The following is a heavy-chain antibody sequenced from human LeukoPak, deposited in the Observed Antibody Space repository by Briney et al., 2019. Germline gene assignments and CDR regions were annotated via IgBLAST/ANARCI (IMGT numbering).Heavy chain of an antibody. CDR1: GYTLTSYY. J-gene: IGHJ5*02. V-gene: IGHV1-46*01. Sequence: GASVKVSCKAFGYTLTSYYMHWVRQAPGQGLEWMGIINPSGGRTRYAQKFQGRVTMTRDTSTSTVYMELSSLRSEDTAVYYCARGPGHYGSGNYYSAWFDPWGQGTLVTVSS. CDR2: INPSGGRT. CDR3: ARGPGHYGSGNYYSAWFDP. D-gene: IGHD3-10*01.